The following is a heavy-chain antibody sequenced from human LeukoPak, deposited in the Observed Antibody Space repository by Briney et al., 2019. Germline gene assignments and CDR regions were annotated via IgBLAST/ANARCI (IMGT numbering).Heavy chain of an antibody. V-gene: IGHV1-69*01. CDR3: AREWGTAKGQGYLPDY. CDR1: GGTFSSYA. Sequence: GSSVKVSCKASGGTFSSYAISWVRQAPGQGLEWMGGIIPIFGTANYAQKFQGRVTITADESTSTAYMELSSLRSEDTAVYYCAREWGTAKGQGYLPDYWGQGTLVTVSS. D-gene: IGHD3-16*01. J-gene: IGHJ4*02. CDR2: IIPIFGTA.